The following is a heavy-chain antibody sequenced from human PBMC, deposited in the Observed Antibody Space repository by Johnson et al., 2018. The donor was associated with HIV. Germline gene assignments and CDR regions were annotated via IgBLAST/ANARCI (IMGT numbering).Heavy chain of an antibody. CDR2: IKSKTDGGTI. CDR1: GFTFSNAW. V-gene: IGHV3-15*01. J-gene: IGHJ3*02. D-gene: IGHD3-16*02. Sequence: VQLVESGGGLVKPGGSLRLSCAASGFTFSNAWMSWVRQAPGKGLEWVGRIKSKTDGGTIEYAAPVKGRFTISRDDSRDTLYLQMNSLKTEDTAVYYCSTDHPTAPLIIMNAFDIWGQGTIVTVSS. CDR3: STDHPTAPLIIMNAFDI.